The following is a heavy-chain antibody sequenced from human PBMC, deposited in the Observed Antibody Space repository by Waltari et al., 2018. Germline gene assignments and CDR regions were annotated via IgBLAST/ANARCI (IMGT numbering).Heavy chain of an antibody. J-gene: IGHJ6*02. Sequence: QVQLVESGGGVVQPGRSLRLSCAASGFTFSSYAMHWVRQAPGKGLAWVAVISYDGSNKYYADSVKGRFTISRDNSKNTLYLQMNSLRAEDTAVYYCARGSGWIQLWSPRPMGLGGQYGMDVWGQGTTVTVSS. V-gene: IGHV3-30*01. CDR3: ARGSGWIQLWSPRPMGLGGQYGMDV. CDR1: GFTFSSYA. CDR2: ISYDGSNK. D-gene: IGHD5-18*01.